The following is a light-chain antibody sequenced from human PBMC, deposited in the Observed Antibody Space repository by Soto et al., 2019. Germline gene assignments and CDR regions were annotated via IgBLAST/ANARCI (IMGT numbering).Light chain of an antibody. CDR1: QSVSSSY. J-gene: IGKJ5*01. V-gene: IGKV3-20*01. CDR2: GAS. CDR3: QQYGSSPYP. Sequence: EIVLTQSPGTLSLSPGERATLSCRASQSVSSSYLAWYQQKPGQAPRLLIYGASSRATGIPDRFSGSGSGTDFTLTISRLEPEDFAVYYCQQYGSSPYPFGQGTRLAIK.